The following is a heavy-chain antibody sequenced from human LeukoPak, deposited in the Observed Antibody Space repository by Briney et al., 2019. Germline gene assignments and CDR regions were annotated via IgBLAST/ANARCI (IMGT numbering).Heavy chain of an antibody. CDR3: ARERVVVAATDIYYYYYMDV. J-gene: IGHJ6*03. CDR1: GFTFSSYW. D-gene: IGHD2-15*01. CDR2: IKEDGSQK. V-gene: IGHV3-7*03. Sequence: PGGSLRLSCAASGFTFSSYWMSWVRQAPGKGLEWVANIKEDGSQKYYVDSVKGRFTISRDNAKNSLYLQMNSLRAEDTALYHCARERVVVAATDIYYYYYMDVWGKGTTVTVSS.